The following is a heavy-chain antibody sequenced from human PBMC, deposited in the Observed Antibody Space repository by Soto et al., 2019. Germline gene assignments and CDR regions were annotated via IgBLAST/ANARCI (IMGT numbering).Heavy chain of an antibody. CDR2: IYYSGST. CDR1: GGYISSYY. CDR3: ARSINFWSGFAQGWFDP. J-gene: IGHJ5*02. D-gene: IGHD3-3*01. V-gene: IGHV4-59*01. Sequence: AETLSLTCTVSGGYISSYYWSWIRQPPGKGLEWIGYIYYSGSTNYNPSLKSRVTISVDTSKNQFSLKLSSVTAADTAVYYCARSINFWSGFAQGWFDPWGQGNLVTVSS.